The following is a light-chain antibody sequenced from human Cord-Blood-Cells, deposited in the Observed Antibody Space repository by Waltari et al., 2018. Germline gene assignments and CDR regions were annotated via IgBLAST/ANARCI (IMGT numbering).Light chain of an antibody. Sequence: AIRMTQSPSSLSASTRDSVTITCRASQGISSYLAWYQQKPGKAPKLLTYAASTLQSGVPSRFSGSGSGTDFTLTISCLQSEDFATYSCQQYYSYPTFGQGTRLEIK. CDR3: QQYYSYPT. J-gene: IGKJ5*01. V-gene: IGKV1-8*01. CDR1: QGISSY. CDR2: AAS.